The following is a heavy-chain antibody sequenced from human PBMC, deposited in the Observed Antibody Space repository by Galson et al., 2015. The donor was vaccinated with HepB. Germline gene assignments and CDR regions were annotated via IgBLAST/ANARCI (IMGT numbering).Heavy chain of an antibody. Sequence: QLQLQESGAGLVKSSQTLSLTCAVSGGSISSGGYSWSWIRQPPGKGLEWIGYLYHSGSTFYNPSLKSRVTISVDRSKNHFSLMLRSVTAADTAVYYCAGSSGYSSHFDYWGQGTLVTVSS. CDR2: LYHSGST. D-gene: IGHD3-22*01. J-gene: IGHJ4*02. CDR1: GGSISSGGYS. V-gene: IGHV4-30-2*01. CDR3: AGSSGYSSHFDY.